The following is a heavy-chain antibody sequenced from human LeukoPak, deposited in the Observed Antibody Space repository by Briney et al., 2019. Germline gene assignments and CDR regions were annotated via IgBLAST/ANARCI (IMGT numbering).Heavy chain of an antibody. Sequence: SETLSLTCTVSGGSISSYYWSWIRQPPGKGLEWIGYIYYSGSTNYNPSLKSRVTISVDTSKNQFSLKLSSVTAADTVVYYCARETGIGAFDIWGQGTMVTVSS. J-gene: IGHJ3*02. D-gene: IGHD1-1*01. V-gene: IGHV4-59*01. CDR3: ARETGIGAFDI. CDR1: GGSISSYY. CDR2: IYYSGST.